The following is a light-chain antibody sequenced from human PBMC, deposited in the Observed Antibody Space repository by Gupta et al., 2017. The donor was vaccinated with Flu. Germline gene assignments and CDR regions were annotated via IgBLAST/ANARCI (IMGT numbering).Light chain of an antibody. CDR3: SAYAGANNVYV. V-gene: IGLV2-8*01. J-gene: IGLJ1*01. CDR2: EVN. CDR1: ISHIGGYNL. Sequence: QSALTRPPSAPGSPGQLVTISCTGSISHIGGYNLVSWYQQYPGKVPKLMIYEVNKRPSGVPDRFSGSKSGNTASLTVSGLQAEDEADYYCSAYAGANNVYVFGTGTKVTVL.